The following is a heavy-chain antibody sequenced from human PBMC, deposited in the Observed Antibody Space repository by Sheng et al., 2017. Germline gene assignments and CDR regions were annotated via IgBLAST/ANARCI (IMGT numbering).Heavy chain of an antibody. CDR3: ARAWGYCSSASCYREGTNDAFDV. Sequence: QVQLVESGEARSSLGGPLRLSCVASGFTFTTYGIHWVRQAPGKGLEWVAVVWHDGTKKYYADSVKGRFTMSRDNSKNTVYLQMNSLGAEDTAIYYCARAWGYCSSASCYREGTNDAFDVWGQGTMVTVSS. CDR1: GFTFTTYG. D-gene: IGHD2-2*02. J-gene: IGHJ3*01. V-gene: IGHV3-33*01. CDR2: VWHDGTKK.